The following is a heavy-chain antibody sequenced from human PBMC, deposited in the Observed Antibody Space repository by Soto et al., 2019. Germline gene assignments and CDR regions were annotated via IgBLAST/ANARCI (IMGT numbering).Heavy chain of an antibody. CDR1: GFTVSSNY. V-gene: IGHV3-66*01. J-gene: IGHJ6*03. D-gene: IGHD6-13*01. CDR3: ARDVQQQLVLGYYYYYMDV. Sequence: GGSLRLSCAASGFTVSSNYMSWVRQAPGKGLEWVSVIYSGGSTYYGGAGKGRFTISRDNSKNTLYLQMNSLRAEDTAVYDCARDVQQQLVLGYYYYYMDVWGKGTTVTVSS. CDR2: IYSGGST.